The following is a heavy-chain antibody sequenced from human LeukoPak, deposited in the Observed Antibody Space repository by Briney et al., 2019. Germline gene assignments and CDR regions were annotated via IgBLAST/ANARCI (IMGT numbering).Heavy chain of an antibody. CDR2: ISSSSSYI. CDR1: GFTFSSYS. J-gene: IGHJ4*02. CDR3: ARGLRRGAFDY. V-gene: IGHV3-21*01. Sequence: GGSLRLSCAASGFTFSSYSMNWVRQAPGKGLEWVSSISSSSSYIYYVDSVKGRFTISRDNAKNSLYLQMNSLRAEDTAVYYCARGLRRGAFDYWGQGTLVTVSS. D-gene: IGHD3-16*01.